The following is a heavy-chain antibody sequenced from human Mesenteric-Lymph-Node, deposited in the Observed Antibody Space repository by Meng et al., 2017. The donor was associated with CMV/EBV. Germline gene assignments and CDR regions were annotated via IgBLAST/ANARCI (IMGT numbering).Heavy chain of an antibody. Sequence: GSLRLSCTVSGGSISNYYWSWIRQPPRKGLEWIGYIYFSGSTNYNPSLKSRVTISVDTSKNQFSLKLSSVTAAGTAVYYCARDRQEGGYYYYYGMDVWGQGTTVTVSS. D-gene: IGHD2-15*01. CDR1: GGSISNYY. J-gene: IGHJ6*02. V-gene: IGHV4-59*01. CDR3: ARDRQEGGYYYYYGMDV. CDR2: IYFSGST.